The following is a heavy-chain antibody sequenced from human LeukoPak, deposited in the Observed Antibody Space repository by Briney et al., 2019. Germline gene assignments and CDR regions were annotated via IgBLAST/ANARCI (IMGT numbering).Heavy chain of an antibody. V-gene: IGHV4-61*02. D-gene: IGHD3-10*01. CDR2: IYTSGST. CDR3: ARADYYGSGNYYWVAGWFDP. Sequence: SQTLSLTCTVSGGSISSGSYYWSWIRQPAGKGLEWIARIYTSGSTNYNPSLKSRVTISVDTSKNQFSLKLSSVTAADTAVYYCARADYYGSGNYYWVAGWFDPWGQGTLVTVSS. J-gene: IGHJ5*02. CDR1: GGSISSGSYY.